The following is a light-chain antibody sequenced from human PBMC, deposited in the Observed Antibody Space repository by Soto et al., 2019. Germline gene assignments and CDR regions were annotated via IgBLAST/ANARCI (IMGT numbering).Light chain of an antibody. CDR2: GAS. J-gene: IGKJ1*01. CDR3: QQYGSSRT. V-gene: IGKV3-20*01. CDR1: QSVSSSY. Sequence: EIVLTQSPGTLSFSPGERATLSCRASQSVSSSYLAWYQQKPGQAPRLLIYGASSRATGIPDRFSGSGSGTDFTLTISRPAPEDFAVYYCQQYGSSRTFGQGTKVDIK.